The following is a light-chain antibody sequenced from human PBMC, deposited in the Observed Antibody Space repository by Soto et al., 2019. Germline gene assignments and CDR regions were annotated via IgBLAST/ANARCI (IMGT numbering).Light chain of an antibody. CDR3: QQYNDWILT. CDR2: GAS. V-gene: IGKV3-15*01. Sequence: EIVMTQSPVTLSVSPGERATLSCRASQSVDSNLAWYQQKPGQAPRLLIYGASTRATDIPARFSGSGSGTEFTLTISSLQSEDFAVSYCQQYNDWILTFGQGTKVEIK. CDR1: QSVDSN. J-gene: IGKJ1*01.